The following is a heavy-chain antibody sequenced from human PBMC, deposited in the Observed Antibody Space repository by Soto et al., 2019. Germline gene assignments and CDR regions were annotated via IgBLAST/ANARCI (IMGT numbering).Heavy chain of an antibody. CDR3: ARESAVITTGITGFDP. D-gene: IGHD3-22*01. Sequence: NPSETLSLTCTVSGGSVSSGSYDWSWIRQPPXKGLEWIGYIYYSGSTNYNPSLKSRVTISVDTSKNQFSLKLSSVTAADTAVYYCARESAVITTGITGFDPWGQGTLVTVSS. CDR1: GGSVSSGSYD. CDR2: IYYSGST. J-gene: IGHJ5*02. V-gene: IGHV4-61*01.